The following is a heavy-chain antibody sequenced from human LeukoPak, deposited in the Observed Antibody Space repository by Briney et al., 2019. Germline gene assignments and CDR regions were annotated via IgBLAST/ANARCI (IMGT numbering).Heavy chain of an antibody. CDR3: AGAEEDIVVVPSAGQFDY. D-gene: IGHD2-2*01. V-gene: IGHV1-2*02. CDR1: GYTFTGYY. J-gene: IGHJ4*02. Sequence: ASVKVSCKASGYTFTGYYMHWVRQAPGQGLEWMGWINPNSGGTNYAQKFQGRVTMTRDTSISTAYMELSRLRSDDTAVYYCAGAEEDIVVVPSAGQFDYWGQGTLVTVSS. CDR2: INPNSGGT.